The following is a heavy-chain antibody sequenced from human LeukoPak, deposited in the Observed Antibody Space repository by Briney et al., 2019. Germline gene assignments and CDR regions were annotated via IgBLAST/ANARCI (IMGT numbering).Heavy chain of an antibody. V-gene: IGHV1-18*01. CDR1: GYTFTTYN. J-gene: IGHJ6*03. Sequence: ASVKVSCKASGYTFTTYNINWVRQAPGQGLEWMGWISGYNGNTNYAQKLQGRVTMTTDTSTSTAYMELRSLRSDDTAVYYCARVGQQLVRYYYYYMDVWGKGTTVTISS. D-gene: IGHD6-13*01. CDR3: ARVGQQLVRYYYYYMDV. CDR2: ISGYNGNT.